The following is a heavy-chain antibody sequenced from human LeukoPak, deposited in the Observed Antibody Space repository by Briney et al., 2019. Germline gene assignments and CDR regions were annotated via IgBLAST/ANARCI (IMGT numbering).Heavy chain of an antibody. CDR3: ARDTGNSSRGFDY. CDR2: IYHSGST. Sequence: SETLSLTCAVSGGSISSSNWWSWVRQLPGRGLEWIGEIYHSGSTNYNPSLKSRVTISVDKSKNQFSLKLSSVTAADTAVYCCARDTGNSSRGFDYWGQGTLVTVSS. CDR1: GGSISSSNW. V-gene: IGHV4-4*01. D-gene: IGHD6-13*01. J-gene: IGHJ4*02.